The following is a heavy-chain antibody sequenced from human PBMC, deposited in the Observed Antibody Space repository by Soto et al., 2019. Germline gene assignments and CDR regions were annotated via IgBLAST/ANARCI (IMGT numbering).Heavy chain of an antibody. V-gene: IGHV1-69*13. CDR1: GGAFGRYS. CDR2: VIPVFNTS. J-gene: IGHJ4*02. Sequence: ASVKVSCKASGGAFGRYSVSWVRQAPGQGLEWIGGVIPVFNTSNYSLKFQGRVAIFADLSTSTVFMELRSLRSEDTALYYCARGDEMTAVTIFEYWGQGTLVTVSS. D-gene: IGHD4-17*01. CDR3: ARGDEMTAVTIFEY.